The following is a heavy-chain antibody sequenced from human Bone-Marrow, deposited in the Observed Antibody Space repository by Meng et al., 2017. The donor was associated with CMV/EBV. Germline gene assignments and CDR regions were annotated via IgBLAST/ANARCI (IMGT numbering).Heavy chain of an antibody. Sequence: FSGYYWSWIRQPPGKGLEWIGEINHSGSTNYNPSLKSRVTISVDTSKNQFSLKLSSVTAADTAVYYCARGLYYDFWSGYYRGTTGFDYWGQGTLVTVSS. CDR2: INHSGST. CDR1: FSGYY. J-gene: IGHJ4*02. CDR3: ARGLYYDFWSGYYRGTTGFDY. V-gene: IGHV4-34*01. D-gene: IGHD3-3*01.